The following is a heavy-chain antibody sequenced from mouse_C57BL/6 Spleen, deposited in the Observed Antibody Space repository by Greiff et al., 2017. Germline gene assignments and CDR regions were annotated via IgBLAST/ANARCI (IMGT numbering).Heavy chain of an antibody. CDR3: ARPITTVVGYFDV. CDR2: ISSGGSYT. Sequence: EVQRVESGGDLVKPGGSLKLSCAASGFTFSSYGMSWVRQTPDKRLEWVATISSGGSYTYYPDSVKGRFTISRDNAQNTLYLQMSSLKSEDTAMYYCARPITTVVGYFDVWGTGTTVTVSS. J-gene: IGHJ1*03. D-gene: IGHD1-1*01. V-gene: IGHV5-6*01. CDR1: GFTFSSYG.